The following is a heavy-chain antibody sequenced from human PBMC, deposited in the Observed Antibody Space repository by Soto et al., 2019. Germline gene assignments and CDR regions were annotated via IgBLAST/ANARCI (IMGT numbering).Heavy chain of an antibody. J-gene: IGHJ5*02. CDR3: ARTSYDSSGTAADP. CDR1: GGSISSGGYY. D-gene: IGHD3-22*01. CDR2: IYYSRST. Sequence: SXTLSLTCTVSGGSISSGGYYWSWIRQRPGKGLEWIGYIYYSRSTYYNPSLKRRVTISVDTSKNQFSLKLSSVTAADTAVYYCARTSYDSSGTAADPWGQGTLVTVSS. V-gene: IGHV4-31*03.